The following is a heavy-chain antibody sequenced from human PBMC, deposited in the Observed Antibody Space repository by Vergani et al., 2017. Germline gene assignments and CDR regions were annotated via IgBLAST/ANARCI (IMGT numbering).Heavy chain of an antibody. V-gene: IGHV4-30-2*01. D-gene: IGHD3-10*01. J-gene: IGHJ5*02. CDR1: GGSISSGGYS. CDR3: ARSGYYGSGSKPNNWFDP. CDR2: IYHSGST. Sequence: QLQLQESGSGLVKPSQTLSLTCAVSGGSISSGGYSWSWIRQPPGKGLEWIGYIYHSGSTYYNPSLKSRVTISVDRSKNQFSLKLSSVTAADTAVYYCARSGYYGSGSKPNNWFDPWGQGTLVTVSS.